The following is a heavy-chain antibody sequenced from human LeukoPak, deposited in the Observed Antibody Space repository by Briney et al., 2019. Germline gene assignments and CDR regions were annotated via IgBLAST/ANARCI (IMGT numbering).Heavy chain of an antibody. D-gene: IGHD2-15*01. CDR2: IWYDGSNK. CDR1: GFTFGSYA. Sequence: GRSLRLSCAASGFTFGSYAMHWVRQAPGKGLEWVAVIWYDGSNKYYADSVKGRFTISRDNSKNTLYLQMNGLRAEDTAVYYCARDRVVVAATEGYYFDYWGQGTLVTVSS. CDR3: ARDRVVVAATEGYYFDY. J-gene: IGHJ4*02. V-gene: IGHV3-33*01.